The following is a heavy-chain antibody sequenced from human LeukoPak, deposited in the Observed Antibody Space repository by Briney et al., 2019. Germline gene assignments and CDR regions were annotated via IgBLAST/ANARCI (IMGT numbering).Heavy chain of an antibody. CDR1: GYTFTDYY. J-gene: IGHJ4*02. CDR3: ARDRDADY. V-gene: IGHV1-2*02. CDR2: INPNSGGT. D-gene: IGHD2-21*02. Sequence: EASVKVSCKASGYTFTDYYVHWLQQTPGQGLEWMGWINPNSGGTNYAQKFQGRVTMTRDTSISTAYMELSSLTSDDTAVYYCARDRDADYWGQGTLVTVSS.